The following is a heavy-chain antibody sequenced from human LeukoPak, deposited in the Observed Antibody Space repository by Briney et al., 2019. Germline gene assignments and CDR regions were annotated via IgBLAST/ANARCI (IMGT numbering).Heavy chain of an antibody. CDR1: GYSISSGYY. Sequence: SETLSLTCTVSGYSISSGYYWGWIRQPPGKGLEWIGSIYHSGSTYYNPSLKSRVTISVDTSKSQFSLKLSSVTAADTAVYYCARANRVSLYYFDYWGQGTLVTVSS. D-gene: IGHD5/OR15-5a*01. CDR2: IYHSGST. J-gene: IGHJ4*02. V-gene: IGHV4-38-2*02. CDR3: ARANRVSLYYFDY.